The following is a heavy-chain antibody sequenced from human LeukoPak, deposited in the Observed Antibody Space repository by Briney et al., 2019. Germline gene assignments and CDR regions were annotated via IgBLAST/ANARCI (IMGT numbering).Heavy chain of an antibody. CDR1: GFTFSNAW. Sequence: GGSLRLSCAASGFTFSNAWMSWVRQAPGKGLEWVSAISGSGGSTYYADSVKGRFTISRDNSKNTLYLQMNSLRAEDTAVYYCAKDHRINYYDSSGLGWYFDYWGQGTLVTVSS. V-gene: IGHV3-23*01. D-gene: IGHD3-22*01. J-gene: IGHJ4*02. CDR3: AKDHRINYYDSSGLGWYFDY. CDR2: ISGSGGST.